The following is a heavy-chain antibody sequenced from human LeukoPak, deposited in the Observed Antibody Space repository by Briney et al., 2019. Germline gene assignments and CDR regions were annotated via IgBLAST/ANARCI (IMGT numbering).Heavy chain of an antibody. CDR1: GGSFSGYY. Sequence: PSETLSLICAVYGGSFSGYYWSWIRQPPGKGLEWIGEINHSGSTNYNPSLKSRVTISVDTSKNQFSLKLSSVTAADTAVYYCARAGGIAVAYFDYWGQGTLVTVSS. V-gene: IGHV4-34*01. CDR3: ARAGGIAVAYFDY. D-gene: IGHD6-19*01. CDR2: INHSGST. J-gene: IGHJ4*02.